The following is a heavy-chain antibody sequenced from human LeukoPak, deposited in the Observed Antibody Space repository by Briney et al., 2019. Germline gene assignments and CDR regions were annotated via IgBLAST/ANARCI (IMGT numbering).Heavy chain of an antibody. Sequence: SETLSLTCAVYGGSFSGYYWSWIRQPPGKGLEWIGEINHSGSTNYNPSLKSRVTISVDTSKNHFSLKLSSVTAADTAVYYCARWHGPRNYYYMDVWGKGTTVTISS. J-gene: IGHJ6*03. V-gene: IGHV4-34*01. CDR2: INHSGST. CDR1: GGSFSGYY. CDR3: ARWHGPRNYYYMDV.